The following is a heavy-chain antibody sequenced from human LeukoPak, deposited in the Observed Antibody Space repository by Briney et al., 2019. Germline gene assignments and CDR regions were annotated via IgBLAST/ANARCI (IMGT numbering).Heavy chain of an antibody. CDR2: ISYDGSNK. V-gene: IGHV3-30-3*01. CDR1: GFTFSSYA. CDR3: AKDDGYSSSWQPFDY. J-gene: IGHJ4*02. D-gene: IGHD6-13*01. Sequence: GGSLRLSCAASGFTFSSYAMHWVRQAPGKGLEWVAVISYDGSNKYYADSVKGRFTISRDNSKTTLYLQMNSLRAEHTAVYYCAKDDGYSSSWQPFDYWGQGTLVTVSS.